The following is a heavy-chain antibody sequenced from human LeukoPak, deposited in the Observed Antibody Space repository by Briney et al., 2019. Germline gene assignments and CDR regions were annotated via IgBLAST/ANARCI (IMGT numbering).Heavy chain of an antibody. Sequence: PSETLSLTCTVSGDSISNYYWSWIRHPPGKGLEWIGYIYYSGSTNYNPSLRSRATISVDSSKNQFSLKLSSVTAADTAVYYCARGGGWYDSWGQGTLVTVSS. D-gene: IGHD4-23*01. J-gene: IGHJ5*01. CDR1: GDSISNYY. CDR3: ARGGGWYDS. V-gene: IGHV4-59*01. CDR2: IYYSGST.